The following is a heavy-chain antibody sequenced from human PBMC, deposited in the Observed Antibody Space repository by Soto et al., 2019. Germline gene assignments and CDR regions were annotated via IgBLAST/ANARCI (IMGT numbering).Heavy chain of an antibody. CDR3: ARDGSTNSKRNNCFDP. V-gene: IGHV1-18*01. CDR1: GYTFTSYG. Sequence: GASVKVSCKSSGYTFTSYGISWVRQAPGQGLEWMGWISAYNGNTNYAQKLQGRVTMTTDTSTSTAYMELRSLRSDDTAVYYCARDGSTNSKRNNCFDPWGQGTLVTVSS. D-gene: IGHD5-12*01. CDR2: ISAYNGNT. J-gene: IGHJ5*02.